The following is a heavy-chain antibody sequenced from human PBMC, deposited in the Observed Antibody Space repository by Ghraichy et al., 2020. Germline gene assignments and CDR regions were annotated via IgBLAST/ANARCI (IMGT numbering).Heavy chain of an antibody. CDR2: ISDSGSGT. J-gene: IGHJ4*02. CDR1: GFTFSNYA. CDR3: AKDLGMRGVGATLDY. V-gene: IGHV3-23*01. Sequence: GGSLRLSCAASGFTFSNYAMTWVRQAPGKVLEWVSSISDSGSGTYYADSVKGRVTISRDNSKNTLYLHINSLRVEDTAVYFCAKDLGMRGVGATLDYWGQGTPVTVSS. D-gene: IGHD1-26*01.